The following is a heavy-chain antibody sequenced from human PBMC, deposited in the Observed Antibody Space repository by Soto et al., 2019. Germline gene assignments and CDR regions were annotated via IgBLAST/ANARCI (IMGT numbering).Heavy chain of an antibody. CDR1: CDSISRGGYH. CDR2: TYYTGST. Sequence: SETLSLTCTVSCDSISRGGYHWTWIRQHPGKGLEWIGYTYYTGSTYYNPSLKSRVTISEDTSKNQFSLKLSSVTAADTAVYYCARGDSTSTPYWYFELWGRGTLVTVSS. J-gene: IGHJ2*01. CDR3: ARGDSTSTPYWYFEL. D-gene: IGHD6-6*01. V-gene: IGHV4-31*03.